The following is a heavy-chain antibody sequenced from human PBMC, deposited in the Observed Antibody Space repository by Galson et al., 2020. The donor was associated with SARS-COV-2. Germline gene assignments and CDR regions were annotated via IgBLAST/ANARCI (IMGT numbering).Heavy chain of an antibody. Sequence: ASVKVSCKGSGYTFTDYGIIWVRQAPGQGLEWMGWITPYNNNAEYAQKFQGRVTLTRDTSTSTSYMELGGLRSDDTAIYYCARNEHYDILTGSFYYMDVWGKGTTVTVSS. CDR1: GYTFTDYG. J-gene: IGHJ6*03. CDR2: ITPYNNNA. CDR3: ARNEHYDILTGSFYYMDV. D-gene: IGHD3-9*01. V-gene: IGHV1-18*01.